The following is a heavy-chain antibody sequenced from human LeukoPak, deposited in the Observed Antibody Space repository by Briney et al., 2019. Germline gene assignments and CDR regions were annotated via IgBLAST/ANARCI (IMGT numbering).Heavy chain of an antibody. CDR3: AKQPGRYFDWLYFDY. D-gene: IGHD3-9*01. CDR1: GFTFTSYV. CDR2: ISYDGSNK. Sequence: PGRSLRLSCAASGFTFTSYVMHWVRQAPGKGLEWVAVISYDGSNKYYADSVKGRFTISRDNSKNTLYLQMNSLRAEDTAVYYCAKQPGRYFDWLYFDYWGQGTLVTVSS. V-gene: IGHV3-30*18. J-gene: IGHJ4*02.